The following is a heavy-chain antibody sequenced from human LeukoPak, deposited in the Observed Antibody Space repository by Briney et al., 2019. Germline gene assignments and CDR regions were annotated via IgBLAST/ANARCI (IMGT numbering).Heavy chain of an antibody. CDR2: IWHDGSHK. V-gene: IGHV3-33*01. J-gene: IGHJ6*02. Sequence: GRSLRLSCAASGFSFDTYAMHWVRQAPGQGLEWVALIWHDGSHKFYSNSVRGQFTISRDNSKNTVYLQMNNLRPDDTAVYYCARAYCGRTSCYTREGGMDVWGQGTTVTVSS. D-gene: IGHD2-2*01. CDR1: GFSFDTYA. CDR3: ARAYCGRTSCYTREGGMDV.